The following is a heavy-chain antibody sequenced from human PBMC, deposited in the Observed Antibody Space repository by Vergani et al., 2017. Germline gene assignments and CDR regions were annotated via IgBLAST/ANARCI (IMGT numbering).Heavy chain of an antibody. D-gene: IGHD2-2*01. CDR1: GYTFTGYY. CDR3: ARDEDIVVVPAAYQH. CDR2: INPNSGGT. J-gene: IGHJ1*01. V-gene: IGHV1-2*02. Sequence: QVQLVQSGAEVKKPGASVKVSCKASGYTFTGYYMHWVRQAPGQGLEWMGWINPNSGGTNYAQKFQGRVTMTRDTSISTAYMELSSLRSEDTAVYYCARDEDIVVVPAAYQHWGQGTLVTVSS.